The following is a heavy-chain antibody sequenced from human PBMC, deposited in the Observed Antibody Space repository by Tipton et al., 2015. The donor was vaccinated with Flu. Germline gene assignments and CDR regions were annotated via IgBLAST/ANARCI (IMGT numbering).Heavy chain of an antibody. V-gene: IGHV4-34*01. D-gene: IGHD1-7*01. J-gene: IGHJ4*02. CDR1: GGSFSGYY. Sequence: TLSLTCAVYGGSFSGYYWSWIRQPPGKGLEWIGEINHSGSTNYNPSLMSRVTISVDTSKNQFSLKLSSVTAADTAVYYCARHSPITGTTGYWGQGTLVTVSS. CDR3: ARHSPITGTTGY. CDR2: INHSGST.